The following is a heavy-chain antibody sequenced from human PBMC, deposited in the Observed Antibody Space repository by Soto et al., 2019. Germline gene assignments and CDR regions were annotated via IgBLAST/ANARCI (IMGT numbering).Heavy chain of an antibody. Sequence: GASVKVSCKASGYTFTSYARRWVRQAPGQRLEWMGWINAGNGNTKYSQKFQGRVTITRDTSASTAYMELSSLRSEDTAVYYCARLQLERPDAFDIWGQGTMVTVSS. CDR3: ARLQLERPDAFDI. D-gene: IGHD1-1*01. J-gene: IGHJ3*02. CDR2: INAGNGNT. V-gene: IGHV1-3*01. CDR1: GYTFTSYA.